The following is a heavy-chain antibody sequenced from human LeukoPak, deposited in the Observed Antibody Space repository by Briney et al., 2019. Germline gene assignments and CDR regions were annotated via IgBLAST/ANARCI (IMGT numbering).Heavy chain of an antibody. Sequence: SETLSLTCALYGGSFCGYYWSWIRHSPGKGVEWIGEIYHSGSTNYNPSLKSRVTISVDTTKNQFSLKLRSVTAADTAVHYCARLWVSGYDSIPYYYYYVDVWGKGTTVTVSS. CDR1: GGSFCGYY. J-gene: IGHJ6*03. D-gene: IGHD5-12*01. CDR2: IYHSGST. V-gene: IGHV4-34*01. CDR3: ARLWVSGYDSIPYYYYYVDV.